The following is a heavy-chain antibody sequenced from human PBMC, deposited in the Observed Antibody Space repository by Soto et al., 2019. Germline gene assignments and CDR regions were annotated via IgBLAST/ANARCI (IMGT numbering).Heavy chain of an antibody. Sequence: GGSLRLSCAASGFTFSSYGMHWVRQAPGKGLEWVAVIWYDGSNKYYADSVKGRFTISRDNSKNTLYLQMNSLRAEDTAVYYCAREDRVPAAMLGYYYYYYMDVWGKGTTVTVSS. D-gene: IGHD2-2*01. V-gene: IGHV3-33*01. CDR2: IWYDGSNK. J-gene: IGHJ6*03. CDR3: AREDRVPAAMLGYYYYYYMDV. CDR1: GFTFSSYG.